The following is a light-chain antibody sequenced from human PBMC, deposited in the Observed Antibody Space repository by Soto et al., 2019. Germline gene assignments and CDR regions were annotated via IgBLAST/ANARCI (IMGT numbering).Light chain of an antibody. CDR3: HHYNTYST. Sequence: DIQMTQSPSTLSGSVGYRVTITFRASQTISSWLAWYQQKPGKAPKLLIYKASTLKSGVPSRFSGSGSGTEFTLTISSLQPDDFATYYCHHYNTYSTFGQGTKVDIK. CDR1: QTISSW. J-gene: IGKJ1*01. V-gene: IGKV1-5*03. CDR2: KAS.